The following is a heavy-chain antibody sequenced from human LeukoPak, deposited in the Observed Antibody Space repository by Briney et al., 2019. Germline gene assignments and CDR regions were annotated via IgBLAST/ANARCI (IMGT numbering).Heavy chain of an antibody. J-gene: IGHJ5*02. V-gene: IGHV3-9*01. D-gene: IGHD3-10*01. CDR2: ISWNSINI. CDR1: GFTFDDYA. CDR3: VKDGLFLGSGRGWFDP. Sequence: GGSLRLSCAASGFTFDDYAMHWVRQAPGEGLEWVSGISWNSINIGYADSVKARFTISRDNAENSLYLQMNSLRVEDTAFYYCVKDGLFLGSGRGWFDPWGQGTLVTVSS.